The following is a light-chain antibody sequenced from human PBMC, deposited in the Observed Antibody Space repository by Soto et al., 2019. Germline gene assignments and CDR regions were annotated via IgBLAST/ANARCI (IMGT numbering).Light chain of an antibody. CDR1: QSVSGW. Sequence: DIQMTQSPATLAASVGDAVTVTCRASQSVSGWLAWYQQKPGEAPKLLIYDASALPRGVPSRFSGSGSGTKFTLTIASLQPDDFAVYYCQQYHIWPPWTSGQGTKVDIK. J-gene: IGKJ1*01. V-gene: IGKV1-5*01. CDR3: QQYHIWPPWT. CDR2: DAS.